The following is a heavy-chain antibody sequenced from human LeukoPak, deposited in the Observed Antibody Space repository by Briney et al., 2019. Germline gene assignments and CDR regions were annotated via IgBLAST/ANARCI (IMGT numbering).Heavy chain of an antibody. Sequence: PSETLSLTCAVSGGSISSSNWWSWVRQPPGKGLEWIGEIYHSGSTNYNPSLKSRVTISVDKSKNQFSLKLSSVTAADTAVYYCARDQWVCSGGSCYSGKPFYYYGMDVWSQGTTVTVSS. D-gene: IGHD2-15*01. J-gene: IGHJ6*02. V-gene: IGHV4-4*02. CDR2: IYHSGST. CDR1: GGSISSSNW. CDR3: ARDQWVCSGGSCYSGKPFYYYGMDV.